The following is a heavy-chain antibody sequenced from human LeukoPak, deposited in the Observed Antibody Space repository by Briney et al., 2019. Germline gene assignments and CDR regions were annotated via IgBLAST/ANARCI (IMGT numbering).Heavy chain of an antibody. J-gene: IGHJ6*03. D-gene: IGHD3-3*01. V-gene: IGHV4-61*05. CDR1: GGYISNSDYY. Sequence: SETLSLTCTVSGGYISNSDYYWDWIRHPPGKGLEWIGYIYTSGSTNYNPSLKSRVIISVDTSKNQFSLKLSSVTAADTAVYYCARRRSYYDFWSGYYYYYYYMDVWGKGTTVTVSS. CDR2: IYTSGST. CDR3: ARRRSYYDFWSGYYYYYYYMDV.